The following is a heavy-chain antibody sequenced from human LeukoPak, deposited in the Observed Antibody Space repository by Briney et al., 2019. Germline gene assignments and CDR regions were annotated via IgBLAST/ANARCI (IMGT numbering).Heavy chain of an antibody. CDR3: ASSSHLAPMIVVVDAFDI. CDR1: GFTFSSYE. V-gene: IGHV3-48*03. CDR2: ISSSGSTI. J-gene: IGHJ3*02. D-gene: IGHD3-22*01. Sequence: GGSLRLSCAASGFTFSSYEMNWVRQAPGKGLEWVSYISSSGSTIYYADSVKGRFTISRDNAKNSLYLQMNSLRAEDTAVYYCASSSHLAPMIVVVDAFDIWGQGTMVTVSS.